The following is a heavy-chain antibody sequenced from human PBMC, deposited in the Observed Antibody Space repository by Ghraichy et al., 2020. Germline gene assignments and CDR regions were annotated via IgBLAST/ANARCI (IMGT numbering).Heavy chain of an antibody. CDR2: MSGSGGST. CDR3: ARTSRGLYYCDY. Sequence: GGSLRLSCAASGFTFSNYAMSWARPAPGKGLEWVSDMSGSGGSTYYADSVKGRFTISRDNSKNTVYLHMHSLRAEDTAVYYCARTSRGLYYCDYWGQGTLVTVSS. CDR1: GFTFSNYA. D-gene: IGHD1-7*01. V-gene: IGHV3-23*01. J-gene: IGHJ4*02.